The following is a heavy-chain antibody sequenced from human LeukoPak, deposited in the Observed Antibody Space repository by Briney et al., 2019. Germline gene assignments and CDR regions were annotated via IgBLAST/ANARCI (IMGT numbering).Heavy chain of an antibody. J-gene: IGHJ4*02. CDR3: ARDMSGIAAAGTDTLFDY. Sequence: SETLSLTCTVSGGSISSYYWSWIRQPAAKGLEWIGRIYTSGSTNYNPSLKSRVTMSVDTSKNQFSLKLSSVTAADTAVYYCARDMSGIAAAGTDTLFDYWGQGTLVTVSS. CDR1: GGSISSYY. V-gene: IGHV4-4*07. CDR2: IYTSGST. D-gene: IGHD6-13*01.